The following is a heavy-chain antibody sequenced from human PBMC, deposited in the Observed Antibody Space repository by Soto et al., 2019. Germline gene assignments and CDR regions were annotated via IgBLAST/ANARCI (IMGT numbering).Heavy chain of an antibody. Sequence: GGSLRLSCAASGFTFSSYSMNWVRQAPGKGLEWVSYISSSSTIYYADSVKGRFTISRENAKNSLYLQMNSLRAEDTAVYYCAREVHRVVVVAATPLWFDYWGQGTLVTVSS. CDR1: GFTFSSYS. CDR2: ISSSSTI. V-gene: IGHV3-48*01. CDR3: AREVHRVVVVAATPLWFDY. D-gene: IGHD2-15*01. J-gene: IGHJ4*02.